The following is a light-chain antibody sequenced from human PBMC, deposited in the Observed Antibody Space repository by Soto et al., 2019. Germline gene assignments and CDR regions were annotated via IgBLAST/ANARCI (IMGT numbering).Light chain of an antibody. CDR2: GSS. CDR3: QHYGSSPPYT. Sequence: EVVLTQSPGTLSLSPGERATLSCRASQSVSNNYFAWYQQKPGQAPRLLIFGSSDRATGIPDRFSGSGSGIDFTLTISRLEPEDFAVYYCQHYGSSPPYTFGQGTKLEIK. CDR1: QSVSNNY. V-gene: IGKV3-20*01. J-gene: IGKJ2*01.